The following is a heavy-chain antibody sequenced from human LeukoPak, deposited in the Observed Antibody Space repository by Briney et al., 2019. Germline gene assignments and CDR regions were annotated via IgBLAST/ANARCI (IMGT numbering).Heavy chain of an antibody. D-gene: IGHD6-19*01. CDR1: AGSISSYY. V-gene: IGHV4-4*07. J-gene: IGHJ4*02. CDR2: IYTSGST. Sequence: SEILSLTCTVSAGSISSYYWSWIRQPAGKGLEWIGRIYTSGSTNYNPSLKSRVTMSVDTSKNQFSLKLTSVTASDTAVYYCARGGSGWYQDSWGQGTLVTVSS. CDR3: ARGGSGWYQDS.